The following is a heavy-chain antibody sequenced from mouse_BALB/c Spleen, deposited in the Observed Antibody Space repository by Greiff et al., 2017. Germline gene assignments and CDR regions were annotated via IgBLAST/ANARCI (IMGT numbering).Heavy chain of an antibody. V-gene: IGHV3-2*02. CDR3: ARGDEMDY. Sequence: EVMLVESGPGLVKPSQSLSLTCTVTGYSITSDYAWNWIRQFPGNKLEWMGYISYSGSTSYNPSLKSRISITRDTSKNQFFLQLNSVTTEDTATYYCARGDEMDYWGQGTSVTVSS. J-gene: IGHJ4*01. CDR2: ISYSGST. CDR1: GYSITSDYA.